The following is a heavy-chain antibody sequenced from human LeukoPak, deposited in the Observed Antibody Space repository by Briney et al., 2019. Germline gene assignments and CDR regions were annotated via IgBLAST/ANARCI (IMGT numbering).Heavy chain of an antibody. CDR3: TTDLYDYVWGSYRPTGY. J-gene: IGHJ4*02. CDR2: IKSKTDGGTT. Sequence: GGSLRLSCAASGFTFSSYAMSWVRQAPGKGLEWVGRIKSKTDGGTTDYAAPVKGRFTISRDDSKNTLYLQMNSLKTEDTAVYYCTTDLYDYVWGSYRPTGYWGQGTLVTVSS. CDR1: GFTFSSYA. D-gene: IGHD3-16*02. V-gene: IGHV3-15*01.